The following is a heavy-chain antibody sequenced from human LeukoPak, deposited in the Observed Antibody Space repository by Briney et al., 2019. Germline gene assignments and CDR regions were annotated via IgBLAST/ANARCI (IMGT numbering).Heavy chain of an antibody. Sequence: GGSLRLSCAASRFSFSSYGMHWVRQAPGKGLEWLAFIQSDGSDKDYPDPVKGRFTIFRDNSRNTLYLQMNSLRDEDTAVYYCVKGLVPGKNWYFDLWGRGALVTVSS. CDR1: RFSFSSYG. J-gene: IGHJ2*01. V-gene: IGHV3-30*02. CDR3: VKGLVPGKNWYFDL. CDR2: IQSDGSDK. D-gene: IGHD3-10*01.